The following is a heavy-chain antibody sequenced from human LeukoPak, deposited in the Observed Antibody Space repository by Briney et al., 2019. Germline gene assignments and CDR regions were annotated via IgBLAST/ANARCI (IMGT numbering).Heavy chain of an antibody. CDR2: IYSGGST. Sequence: GGSLRLSCAASGFTFSSYAMNWVRQAPGKGLEWVSVIYSGGSTYYADSVKGRFTIPRDNSKNTLYLQMSSLRAEDTAFYYCARLSGSYSFDIWGQGTMVTVSS. J-gene: IGHJ3*02. V-gene: IGHV3-66*01. D-gene: IGHD1-26*01. CDR1: GFTFSSYA. CDR3: ARLSGSYSFDI.